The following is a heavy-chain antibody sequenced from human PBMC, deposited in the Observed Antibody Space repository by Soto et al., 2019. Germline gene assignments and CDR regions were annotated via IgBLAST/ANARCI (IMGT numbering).Heavy chain of an antibody. CDR1: GYTFTDLY. V-gene: IGHV1-2*02. CDR3: AREASVIIIDAQPSLLDS. D-gene: IGHD2-2*01. Sequence: ASVKVSCKPSGYTFTDLYIHWVRQAPGLGLEWMGWIDPNSGGSRKTQKFHGRLTLTTDTAASTAYMELRILRSADTALYYCAREASVIIIDAQPSLLDSWGQGSLVTV. J-gene: IGHJ4*02. CDR2: IDPNSGGS.